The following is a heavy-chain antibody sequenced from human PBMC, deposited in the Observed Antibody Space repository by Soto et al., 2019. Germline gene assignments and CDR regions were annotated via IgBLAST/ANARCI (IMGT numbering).Heavy chain of an antibody. CDR1: GYTFTSYA. Sequence: ASVKVACKASGYTFTSYAMHWVRQAHRQRLEWMGWINAGNGNTKYSQKFQGRVTITRDTSASTAYMELSSLRSEDTAVYYCARDHGYNWNDHYFDYWGQGTLVTVSS. CDR2: INAGNGNT. D-gene: IGHD1-1*01. CDR3: ARDHGYNWNDHYFDY. V-gene: IGHV1-3*01. J-gene: IGHJ4*02.